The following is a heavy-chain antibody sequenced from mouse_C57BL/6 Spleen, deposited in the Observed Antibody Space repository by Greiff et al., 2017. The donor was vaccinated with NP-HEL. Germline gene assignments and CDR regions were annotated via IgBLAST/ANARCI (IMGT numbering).Heavy chain of an antibody. CDR1: GYAFSSSW. D-gene: IGHD2-1*01. V-gene: IGHV1-82*01. Sequence: QVQLQQSGPELVKPGASVKISCKASGYAFSSSWMNWVKQRPGKGLEWIGRIYPGDGDTNYNGKFKGKATLTADKSSSTAYMQLSSLTSEDSAVYFCARDFYYGNYYYAMDYWGQGTSVTVSS. CDR3: ARDFYYGNYYYAMDY. J-gene: IGHJ4*01. CDR2: IYPGDGDT.